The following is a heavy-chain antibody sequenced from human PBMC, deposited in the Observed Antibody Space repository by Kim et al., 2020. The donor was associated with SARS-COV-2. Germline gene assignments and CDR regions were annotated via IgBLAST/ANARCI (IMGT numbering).Heavy chain of an antibody. Sequence: SETLSLTCAVYGGSFSGYYWSWIRQPPGKGLEWIGEINHSGSTNYNPSLKSRVTISVDTSKNQFSLKLSSVTAADTAVYYCARGPPYCSGGSCSADWFDPWGQGTLVTVSS. D-gene: IGHD2-15*01. CDR2: INHSGST. CDR1: GGSFSGYY. J-gene: IGHJ5*02. V-gene: IGHV4-34*01. CDR3: ARGPPYCSGGSCSADWFDP.